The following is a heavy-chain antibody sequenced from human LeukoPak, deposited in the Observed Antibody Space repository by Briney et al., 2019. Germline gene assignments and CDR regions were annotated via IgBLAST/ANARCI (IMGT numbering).Heavy chain of an antibody. CDR3: ARDQGGGRFDY. J-gene: IGHJ4*02. V-gene: IGHV3-21*01. CDR1: RFTFSSYS. CDR2: ISSSSSYI. Sequence: GGSLRLSCAASRFTFSSYSMNWVRQAPGKGLEWVSSISSSSSYIYYADSVKGRFTISRDNAKNSLYLQMNSLRAEDTAVYYCARDQGGGRFDYWGQGTLVTVSS. D-gene: IGHD2-15*01.